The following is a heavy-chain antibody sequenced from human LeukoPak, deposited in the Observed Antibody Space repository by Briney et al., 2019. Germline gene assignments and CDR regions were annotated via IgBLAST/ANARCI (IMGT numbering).Heavy chain of an antibody. Sequence: TLSLTCTVSGGSISSGGYYWSWIRQHPGKGLEWIGCIYYSGSTYYNPSLKSRVTISVDTSKNQFSLKLSSVTAADTAVYYCARTYYYDSSGYGIWGQGTMVTVSS. V-gene: IGHV4-31*03. CDR3: ARTYYYDSSGYGI. D-gene: IGHD3-22*01. CDR2: IYYSGST. J-gene: IGHJ3*02. CDR1: GGSISSGGYY.